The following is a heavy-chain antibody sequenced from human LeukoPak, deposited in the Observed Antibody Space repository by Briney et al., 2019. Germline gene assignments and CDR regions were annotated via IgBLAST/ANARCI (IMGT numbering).Heavy chain of an antibody. CDR1: GGSISSYY. V-gene: IGHV4-59*12. D-gene: IGHD6-19*01. CDR2: IYYSGST. CDR3: ARVYILAGAEYFQH. Sequence: SETLSLTCTVSGGSISSYYWSWIRQPPGKGLEWIGYIYYSGSTNYNPSLKSRVTISVDTSKNQFSLKLSSVTAADTAVYYCARVYILAGAEYFQHWGQGTLVTVSS. J-gene: IGHJ1*01.